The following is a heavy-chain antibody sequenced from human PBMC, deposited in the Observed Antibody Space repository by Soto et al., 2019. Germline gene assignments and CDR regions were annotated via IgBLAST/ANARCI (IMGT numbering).Heavy chain of an antibody. CDR1: GGSFSGYY. D-gene: IGHD6-6*01. J-gene: IGHJ6*03. CDR3: ARGSIAARMGYMDV. V-gene: IGHV4-34*01. Sequence: PSETLSLTCAVYGGSFSGYYRSWIRQPPGKGLEWIGEINHRGSTNYNPSLKSRVTISVDTSKNQFSLKLSSVTAADTAVYYCARGSIAARMGYMDVWGKGTTVTVSS. CDR2: INHRGST.